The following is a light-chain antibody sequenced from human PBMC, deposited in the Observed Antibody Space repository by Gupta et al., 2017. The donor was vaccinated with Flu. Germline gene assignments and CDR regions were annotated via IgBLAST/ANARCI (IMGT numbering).Light chain of an antibody. CDR1: QGISSY. CDR2: DAS. J-gene: IGKJ3*01. V-gene: IGKV1-9*01. CDR3: QQHSSFPLA. Sequence: PSFLSASVGDRVTITCRASQGISSYLTWYQQKPGKAPKLLIYDASNLQSGVSSRFSGSGSGTEFTLTISSLQPEDVATYHCQQHSSFPLAFGRGTKVDI.